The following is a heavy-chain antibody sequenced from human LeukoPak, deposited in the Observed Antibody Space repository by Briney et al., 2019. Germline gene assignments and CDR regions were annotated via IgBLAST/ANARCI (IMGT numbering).Heavy chain of an antibody. J-gene: IGHJ1*01. CDR1: GFTFSSYS. D-gene: IGHD2-2*01. Sequence: GGSLRLSCAASGFTFSSYSMNWVRQAPGKGLGWVSSISSSISYIYYADSVKGRFTISRDNSKNTLYLQMNSLRVEDTAVYFCTRDYAARAEYFRHWGQGTLVTVSS. CDR3: TRDYAARAEYFRH. CDR2: ISSSISYI. V-gene: IGHV3-21*01.